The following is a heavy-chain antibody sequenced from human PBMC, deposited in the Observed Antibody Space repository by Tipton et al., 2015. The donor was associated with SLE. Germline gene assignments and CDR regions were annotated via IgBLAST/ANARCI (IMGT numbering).Heavy chain of an antibody. CDR1: GDSVSSNSAA. J-gene: IGHJ5*02. CDR2: TYYRSKWYT. D-gene: IGHD1-26*01. CDR3: ARGHIGWGFDP. Sequence: GLVKPSQTLSLTCAISGDSVSSNSAAWNWIRQSPSSGLEWLGRTYYRSKWYTEYAGSVRSRITINPDTSKNQFSLQLTSVTPEDTAVYYCARGHIGWGFDPWGQGTLVTVSS. V-gene: IGHV6-1*01.